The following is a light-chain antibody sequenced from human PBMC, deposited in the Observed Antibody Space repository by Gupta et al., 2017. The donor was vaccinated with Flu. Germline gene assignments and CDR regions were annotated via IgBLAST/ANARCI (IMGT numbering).Light chain of an antibody. J-gene: IGKJ2*01. CDR2: AAS. Sequence: AIQMTQSPSSLSASVGDRVAITCRASQDIRNELGWYQQKPGKAPKFLIYAASTLQSGVPSRFSGSGSGTDFTLTISSLQPEDFATYDCLQDNSYPRTFGQGTRLEMK. CDR1: QDIRNE. V-gene: IGKV1-6*02. CDR3: LQDNSYPRT.